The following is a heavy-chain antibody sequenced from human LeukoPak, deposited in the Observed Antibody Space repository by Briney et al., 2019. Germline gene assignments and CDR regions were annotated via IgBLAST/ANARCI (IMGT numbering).Heavy chain of an antibody. J-gene: IGHJ3*02. V-gene: IGHV1-46*01. CDR1: GYTFTSYY. D-gene: IGHD3-10*01. CDR2: INPSGGST. Sequence: ASVKVSCKASGYTFTSYYMHWVRQAPGQGLEWMGIINPSGGSTSYAQKFQGRVTMTRDTSTSTVYMELSSLRSEDTAVYYCARAGLWFGELLKGGGAFDIWGQGTMVTVSS. CDR3: ARAGLWFGELLKGGGAFDI.